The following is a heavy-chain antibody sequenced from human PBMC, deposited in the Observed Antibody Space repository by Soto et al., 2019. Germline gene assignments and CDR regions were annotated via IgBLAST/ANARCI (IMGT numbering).Heavy chain of an antibody. CDR3: ARSPRDYYYGSAKWYFDL. CDR1: GVTFSDYY. V-gene: IGHV3-11*01. J-gene: IGHJ2*01. CDR2: ISSSGSTI. Sequence: GGSLRLSCAASGVTFSDYYMSWIRQAPGKGLEWVSYISSSGSTIYYADSVKGRFTISRDNAKNSLYLQMNSLRAEDTAVYYCARSPRDYYYGSAKWYFDLWGRGTLVTVSS. D-gene: IGHD3-10*01.